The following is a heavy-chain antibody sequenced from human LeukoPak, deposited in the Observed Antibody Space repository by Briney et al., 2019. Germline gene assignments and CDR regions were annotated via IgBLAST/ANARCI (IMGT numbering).Heavy chain of an antibody. V-gene: IGHV1-69*01. CDR2: IIPIFGTV. CDR1: GGTFSSYA. Sequence: SVKVSCKASGGTFSSYAISWVRQAPGQGLEWMGGIIPIFGTVNYAQKFQGRVTITADESTSTAYMELSSLRSEDTAVYYCASVYYDILTGYYPPDYYYGMDVWGKGTTVTVSS. J-gene: IGHJ6*04. D-gene: IGHD3-9*01. CDR3: ASVYYDILTGYYPPDYYYGMDV.